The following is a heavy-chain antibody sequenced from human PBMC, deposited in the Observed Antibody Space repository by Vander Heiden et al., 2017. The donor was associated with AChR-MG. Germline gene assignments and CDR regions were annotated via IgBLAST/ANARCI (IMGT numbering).Heavy chain of an antibody. CDR3: ARGLGYTGLSDMVY. J-gene: IGHJ4*02. D-gene: IGHD5-12*01. CDR1: GATFGSYA. CDR2: IIPIFGTA. V-gene: IGHV1-69*06. Sequence: QVQLVQSGAEVKKPGSSVKVSCKASGATFGSYAISWVRQAPGQGLEWMGGIIPIFGTANYAQKFQGRVTITADKSTSTAYMELSSLRSEDTAVYYCARGLGYTGLSDMVYWGQGTLVTVSS.